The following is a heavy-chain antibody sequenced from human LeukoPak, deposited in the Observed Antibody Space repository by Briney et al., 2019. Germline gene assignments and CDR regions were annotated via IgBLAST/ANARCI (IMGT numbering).Heavy chain of an antibody. CDR3: ARESGVFTIVRVVSNWFDP. D-gene: IGHD3-3*01. J-gene: IGHJ5*02. CDR2: IDYSGST. V-gene: IGHV4-59*12. CDR1: GVSISSYY. Sequence: SATLSLTCTASGVSISSYYRSWIRQPPGKGLEWIGFIDYSGSTNYNPSLMSRGTIPAETPNNHFFLKLSTGTAPDTPGYYCARESGVFTIVRVVSNWFDPWGQGTLVTVSS.